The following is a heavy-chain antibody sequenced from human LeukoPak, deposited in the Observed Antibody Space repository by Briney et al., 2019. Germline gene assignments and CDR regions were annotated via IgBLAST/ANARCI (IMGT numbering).Heavy chain of an antibody. CDR3: AKSHHVGYYYDSSGYYYFDY. V-gene: IGHV3-23*01. CDR1: GFTFSSYA. CDR2: ISGSGGST. J-gene: IGHJ4*02. D-gene: IGHD3-22*01. Sequence: GGSLRLSCAASGFTFSSYAMSWVRQAPGKGLEWVSAISGSGGSTYYADSVKGRFTISRDNSKNTLYLQMNSLRAEDTAVYYCAKSHHVGYYYDSSGYYYFDYWGQGTLVTVSS.